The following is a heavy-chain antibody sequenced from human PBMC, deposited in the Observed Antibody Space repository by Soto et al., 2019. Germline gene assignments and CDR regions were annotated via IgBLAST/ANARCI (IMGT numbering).Heavy chain of an antibody. CDR3: ARGVRFLEWLIDI. Sequence: GGSLRLSCAASGFTFSSYWMHWVRNAPGKGLGWVSRINSDGSSTSYADSVKGRFTISRDNAKNTLYLQMNSLRAEDTAVYYCARGVRFLEWLIDIWGQGTMVTVSS. J-gene: IGHJ3*02. CDR2: INSDGSST. V-gene: IGHV3-74*01. CDR1: GFTFSSYW. D-gene: IGHD3-3*01.